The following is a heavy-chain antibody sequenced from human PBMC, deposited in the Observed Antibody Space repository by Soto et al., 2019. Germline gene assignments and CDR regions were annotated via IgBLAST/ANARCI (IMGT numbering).Heavy chain of an antibody. Sequence: GGSLRLSCAASGFTFTSYAINWVRQAPGKGLDWVSAISGSGGSAYYADSVKGRFTISRDNSKNTVLLQMNSLRAEDTAIYYCAKTYGSGDYYYYYGMDVWAQGTTVTAP. V-gene: IGHV3-23*01. CDR3: AKTYGSGDYYYYYGMDV. D-gene: IGHD4-17*01. J-gene: IGHJ6*02. CDR2: ISGSGGSA. CDR1: GFTFTSYA.